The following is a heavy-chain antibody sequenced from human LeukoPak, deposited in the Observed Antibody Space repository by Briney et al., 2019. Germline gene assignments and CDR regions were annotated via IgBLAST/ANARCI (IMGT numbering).Heavy chain of an antibody. J-gene: IGHJ4*02. CDR2: INWNGGST. CDR1: GSFFDDYG. Sequence: GGSLRLSWAASGSFFDDYGISWVRQPPGKGLEWVACINWNGGSTGYADSVKGRFTISRNNAKITLYLQMNSVRAEDTAVYYCAGAFKYSSSGYYFDYWGQGTLVTVSS. CDR3: AGAFKYSSSGYYFDY. V-gene: IGHV3-20*04. D-gene: IGHD2-21*01.